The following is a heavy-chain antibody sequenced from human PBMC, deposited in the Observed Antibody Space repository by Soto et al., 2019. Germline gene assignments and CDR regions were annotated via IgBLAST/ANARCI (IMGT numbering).Heavy chain of an antibody. CDR1: GGSINTFY. V-gene: IGHV4-4*07. J-gene: IGHJ4*02. D-gene: IGHD5-12*01. Sequence: SETLSLTFTVSGGSINTFYWGWVRQPAGKGLEWIGRIFSSGSTSFNPSLESRVAMSVDTSKNHFSLNLSSVTAADMAVYYCAREGSYSAYNFAHGIQLWSFDFWGQGALVTVPQ. CDR2: IFSSGST. CDR3: AREGSYSAYNFAHGIQLWSFDF.